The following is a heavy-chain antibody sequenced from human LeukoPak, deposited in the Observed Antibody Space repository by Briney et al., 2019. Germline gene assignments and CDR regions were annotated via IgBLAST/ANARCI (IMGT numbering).Heavy chain of an antibody. CDR3: ARDFRSGYYLYDAFDI. D-gene: IGHD3-22*01. V-gene: IGHV4-31*03. Sequence: SGTLSLTCTVSGGSISSGGYYWSWIRQHPGKGLEWIGYIYYSGSTYYNPSLKSRVTISVDTSKNQFSLKLSSVTAADTAVYYCARDFRSGYYLYDAFDIWGQGSMVTVSS. J-gene: IGHJ3*02. CDR1: GGSISSGGYY. CDR2: IYYSGST.